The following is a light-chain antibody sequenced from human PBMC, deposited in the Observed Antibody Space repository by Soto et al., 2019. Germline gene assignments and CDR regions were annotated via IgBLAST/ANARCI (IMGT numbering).Light chain of an antibody. CDR1: QSISGW. J-gene: IGKJ1*01. V-gene: IGKV1-5*01. CDR2: DAS. Sequence: DIPLTQSHSTESASVGDRVTITCRATQSISGWLAWYQQKPGKAPNVLIHDASSLESGVPSRFSGSGSGTEFTLTISSLRPDDSATYFCQQYESYPRTFGPGTKVDI. CDR3: QQYESYPRT.